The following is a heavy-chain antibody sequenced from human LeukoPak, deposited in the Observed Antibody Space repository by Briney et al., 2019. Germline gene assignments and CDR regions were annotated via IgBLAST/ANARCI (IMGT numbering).Heavy chain of an antibody. Sequence: KPSKTLSLTCTVSGGSISSYYWGWIRQPPGKGLEWIGSIYYSGSTYYNPSLKSRVTISVDTSKNQFSLKLSSVTAADTAVYYCARGYDSSGYACDYWGQGTLVTVSS. CDR1: GGSISSYY. CDR2: IYYSGST. J-gene: IGHJ4*02. D-gene: IGHD3-22*01. CDR3: ARGYDSSGYACDY. V-gene: IGHV4-39*01.